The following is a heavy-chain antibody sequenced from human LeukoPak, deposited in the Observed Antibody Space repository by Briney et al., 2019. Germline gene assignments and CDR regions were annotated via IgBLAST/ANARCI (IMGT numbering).Heavy chain of an antibody. CDR3: ARAGIAAAGTNYYYYMDV. V-gene: IGHV4-59*01. D-gene: IGHD6-13*01. CDR2: IYYSGST. Sequence: SETLSLTCTVSGGSISSYYWSWIRQPPGKGLEWIGYIYYSGSTNYNPSLKSRVTISVDTSKNQFSLKLSSVTAAGTAVYYCARAGIAAAGTNYYYYMDVWGKGTTVTVSS. CDR1: GGSISSYY. J-gene: IGHJ6*03.